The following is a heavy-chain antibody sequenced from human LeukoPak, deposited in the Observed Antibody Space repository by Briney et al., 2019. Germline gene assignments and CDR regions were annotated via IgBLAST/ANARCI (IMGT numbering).Heavy chain of an antibody. CDR3: ARGAVVRGGHDY. CDR1: GGSFSGYY. Sequence: SETLSLTCAVYGGSFSGYYWSWIRQPPGKGLEWIGEINHSGSTNYNPSLKSRVTISVDTSKNQFSLKLSSVTAADTAVYYRARGAVVRGGHDYWGQGTLVTVSS. J-gene: IGHJ4*02. D-gene: IGHD3-10*01. V-gene: IGHV4-34*01. CDR2: INHSGST.